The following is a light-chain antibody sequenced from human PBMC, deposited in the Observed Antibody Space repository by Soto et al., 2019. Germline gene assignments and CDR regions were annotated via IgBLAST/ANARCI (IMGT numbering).Light chain of an antibody. CDR3: QQRSNWHPGHT. Sequence: EIVLTLSPATLSLSPGERATLSCRASQSVSSYLAWYQQKPGQAPRLLIYDASNRATGIPARFSGSGSGTDFTLTISSLEPEDFAVYYCQQRSNWHPGHTLGGGTKVEIK. V-gene: IGKV3-11*01. CDR1: QSVSSY. J-gene: IGKJ4*01. CDR2: DAS.